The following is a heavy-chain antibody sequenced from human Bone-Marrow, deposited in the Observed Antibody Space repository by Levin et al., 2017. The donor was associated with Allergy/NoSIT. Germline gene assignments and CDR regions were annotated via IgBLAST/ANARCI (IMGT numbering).Heavy chain of an antibody. D-gene: IGHD1-7*01. V-gene: IGHV3-20*04. J-gene: IGHJ3*01. CDR3: ARVGNYAVVADAFDL. Sequence: GESLKISCAASQFIFDDHAMSWVRQASGKGLEWVSGITWNSGTTGYADSVKGRFTISRDNAKNTLYLQMNSLRVEDTALYYCARVGNYAVVADAFDLWGQGTMVTVSS. CDR1: QFIFDDHA. CDR2: ITWNSGTT.